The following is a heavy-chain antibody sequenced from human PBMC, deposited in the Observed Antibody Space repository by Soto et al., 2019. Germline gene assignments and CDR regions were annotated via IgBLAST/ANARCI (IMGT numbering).Heavy chain of an antibody. D-gene: IGHD3-10*01. V-gene: IGHV1-69*05. CDR3: GGDGPSWGGQNWDLLYGIDV. J-gene: IGHJ6*02. CDR1: GGTFSSYA. Sequence: QVQLVQSGAEVKKPGSSVKVSCKASGGTFSSYAISWVRQAPGQGLEWMGGIIPIFGTANYAQKFQGRVTISPDESTSTAFNGPGRLRTEETAVFYLGGDGPSWGGQNWDLLYGIDVLGQGTTVTVSS. CDR2: IIPIFGTA.